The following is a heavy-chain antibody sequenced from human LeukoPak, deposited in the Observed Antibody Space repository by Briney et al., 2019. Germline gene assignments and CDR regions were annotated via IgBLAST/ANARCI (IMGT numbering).Heavy chain of an antibody. CDR3: ARTNQISETAFDI. D-gene: IGHD1-14*01. V-gene: IGHV4-59*01. J-gene: IGHJ3*02. CDR1: GGSINNYY. CDR2: ILSSGST. Sequence: SETLSLTCTVSGGSINNYYWSWIRQPPGKGLEWIGYILSSGSTNYNPSVKSRVTISVDTSKNQFSLKLSSVTAADTAVYYCARTNQISETAFDIWGQGTMVIVSS.